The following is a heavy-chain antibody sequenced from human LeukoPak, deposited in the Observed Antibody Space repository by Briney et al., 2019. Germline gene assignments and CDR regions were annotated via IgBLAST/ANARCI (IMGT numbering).Heavy chain of an antibody. Sequence: GESLKISFKGSGFRFTSYWIGWVRPVPGKGLGWMGIIYPGDSDTRYSPSFQGRVTISADKSISTAYLQWSSLKASDTAMYYCARAYGDYESLVFDYWGQGTLVTVSS. D-gene: IGHD4-17*01. V-gene: IGHV5-51*01. CDR3: ARAYGDYESLVFDY. CDR2: IYPGDSDT. CDR1: GFRFTSYW. J-gene: IGHJ4*02.